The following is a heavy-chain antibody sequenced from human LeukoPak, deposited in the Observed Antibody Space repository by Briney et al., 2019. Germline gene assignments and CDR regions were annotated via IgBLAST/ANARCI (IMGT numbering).Heavy chain of an antibody. J-gene: IGHJ6*02. CDR2: IWYDGSNK. Sequence: GGSLRLSCAASGFTFSSYGMHWVRQAPGKGLEWVAVIWYDGSNKYYADSVKGRFTISRDNSKNTLYLQMNSLRAEDTAVYYCARVPAAMSLGYHGMDVWGQGTTVTVSS. V-gene: IGHV3-33*01. CDR1: GFTFSSYG. D-gene: IGHD3-16*01. CDR3: ARVPAAMSLGYHGMDV.